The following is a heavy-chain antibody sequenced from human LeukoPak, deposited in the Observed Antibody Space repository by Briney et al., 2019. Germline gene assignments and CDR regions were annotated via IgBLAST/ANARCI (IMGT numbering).Heavy chain of an antibody. CDR1: GGSISSYY. CDR2: IYYSGST. Sequence: SETLSLTCTVSGGSISSYYWSWVRQPPGKGLEWIGYIYYSGSTNYNPSLKSRVTISVDTSKNQFSLKLSSVTAADTAVYYCARDVGYYPLNWFDPWGQGTLVTVSS. D-gene: IGHD3-22*01. J-gene: IGHJ5*02. CDR3: ARDVGYYPLNWFDP. V-gene: IGHV4-59*12.